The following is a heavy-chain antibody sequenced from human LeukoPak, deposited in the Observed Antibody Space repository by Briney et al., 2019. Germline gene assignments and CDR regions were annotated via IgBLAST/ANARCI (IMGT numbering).Heavy chain of an antibody. J-gene: IGHJ6*02. CDR3: ARDSVINRAGTTGQYGMDV. Sequence: PGGSLRLSCAASGFTFSSYSMNWVRQAPGKGLEWVSSISSSSSYIYYADSVKGRFTISRDNAKNSLYLQMNSLRAEDTAVYYCARDSVINRAGTTGQYGMDVWGQGTTVTVSS. D-gene: IGHD1-1*01. CDR2: ISSSSSYI. CDR1: GFTFSSYS. V-gene: IGHV3-21*04.